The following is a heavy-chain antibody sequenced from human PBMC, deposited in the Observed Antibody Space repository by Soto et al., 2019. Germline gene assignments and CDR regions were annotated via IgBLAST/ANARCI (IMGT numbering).Heavy chain of an antibody. CDR2: ILNDASGH. V-gene: IGHV3-33*01. CDR3: ARDDDYPDNGFDY. D-gene: IGHD4-17*01. CDR1: GFTFSRHG. Sequence: QVQLVESGGGVVQPGTSLRLSCAASGFTFSRHGMHWVRQTPGKGLEWLAVILNDASGHWYADSVKGRFTISRDNFENTLYPQMNDIRLKDTAMYYCARDDDYPDNGFDYWGQGTLVTVYS. J-gene: IGHJ4*02.